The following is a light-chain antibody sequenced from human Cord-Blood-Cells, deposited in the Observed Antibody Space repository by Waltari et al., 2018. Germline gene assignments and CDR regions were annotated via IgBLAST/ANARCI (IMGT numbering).Light chain of an antibody. CDR3: QQSYSTPYT. CDR1: QSISSN. Sequence: DIQMTQSPSSLSASVGDRFTITCRASQSISSNLNWYQQKPGKAPKLLIYAASSLQSGVQSRFSGSGSGTDFTLTISSLQPEDFATYYCQQSYSTPYTFGQGTKLEIK. CDR2: AAS. J-gene: IGKJ2*01. V-gene: IGKV1-39*01.